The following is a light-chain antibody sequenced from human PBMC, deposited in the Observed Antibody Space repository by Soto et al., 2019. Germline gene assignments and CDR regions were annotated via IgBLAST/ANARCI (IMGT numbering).Light chain of an antibody. V-gene: IGKV3-20*01. CDR1: QSVSSRC. CDR3: QHYGTTPWT. J-gene: IGKJ1*01. Sequence: LTQSPGTLSLSPGERSTLSCRPSQSVSSRCFAWYQQKPGQSPRLLIYGASTRATGIPDRFSGSGSGTDFTLTISRLEPEDFAVYYCQHYGTTPWTFGQGTKVAIK. CDR2: GAS.